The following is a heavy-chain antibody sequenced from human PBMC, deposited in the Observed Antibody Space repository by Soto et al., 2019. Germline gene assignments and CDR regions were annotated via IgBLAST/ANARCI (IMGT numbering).Heavy chain of an antibody. CDR2: INHSGST. CDR3: ARVRFLEWLPPLMDV. D-gene: IGHD3-3*01. CDR1: GGSFSGYY. J-gene: IGHJ6*02. V-gene: IGHV4-34*01. Sequence: ETLSLTCAVYGGSFSGYYSSSIRQPPGKGLEWIGEINHSGSTNYNPSLKSRVTISVDTSKNQFSLKLSSVTAADTAVYYCARVRFLEWLPPLMDVWGQGTTVTVSS.